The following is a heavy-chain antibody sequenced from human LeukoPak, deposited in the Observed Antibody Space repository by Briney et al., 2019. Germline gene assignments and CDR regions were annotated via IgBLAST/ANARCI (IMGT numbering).Heavy chain of an antibody. D-gene: IGHD3-10*01. Sequence: PSETLSLTCTVSGGSISSYYWSWIRQPPGKGLEWIGYIYYSGSTNYNPSLKSRVTISVDTSKNQFSLKLSSVTAADTAAYYCARLSGYGMDVWGQGTTVTVSS. CDR2: IYYSGST. J-gene: IGHJ6*02. CDR1: GGSISSYY. CDR3: ARLSGYGMDV. V-gene: IGHV4-59*08.